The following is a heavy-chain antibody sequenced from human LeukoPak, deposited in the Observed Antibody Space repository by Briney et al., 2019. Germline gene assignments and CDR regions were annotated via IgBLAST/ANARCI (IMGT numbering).Heavy chain of an antibody. D-gene: IGHD3-10*01. J-gene: IGHJ4*02. CDR1: GFTFTSSA. CDR2: IVVGSGNT. CDR3: ARGEGYGSGTYYTHAFHY. V-gene: IGHV1-58*01. Sequence: SVKVSCKASGFTFTSSAVQWVRQARGQRLEWIGWIVVGSGNTNYAQKFRERVTITRDMSTSTAYMELSSLRAEDTAVYYCARGEGYGSGTYYTHAFHYWGQGTLVTVSS.